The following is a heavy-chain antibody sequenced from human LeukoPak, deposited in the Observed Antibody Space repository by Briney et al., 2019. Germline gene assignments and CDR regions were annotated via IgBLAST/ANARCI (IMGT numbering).Heavy chain of an antibody. V-gene: IGHV4-59*01. CDR2: IYYSGST. D-gene: IGHD6-13*01. J-gene: IGHJ4*02. CDR3: ARLDRSTWS. Sequence: PSETLSLTCSVSGGSITRYYWNWIRQPPGKGLEWIGYIYYSGSTNYNPPLKSRVTISVDTSKKQFSLKLNSVTAADTAVYYCARLDRSTWSWGQGTLVTVPS. CDR1: GGSITRYY.